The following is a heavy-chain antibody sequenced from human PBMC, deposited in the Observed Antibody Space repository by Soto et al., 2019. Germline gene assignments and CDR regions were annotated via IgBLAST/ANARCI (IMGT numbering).Heavy chain of an antibody. D-gene: IGHD2-15*01. Sequence: QVQLVQSGAEVKKPGASVKVSCKASGYTFNSYGVTWVRQAPGQGPEWMGWISANNGDTNYAQKFQGRVTMTTDTSTSTAYMELRRLRYDDTAVYYCAKDTGIDCSGDSCYLGVGDFHCWGQGTLVTVAS. CDR3: AKDTGIDCSGDSCYLGVGDFHC. V-gene: IGHV1-18*01. J-gene: IGHJ4*02. CDR2: ISANNGDT. CDR1: GYTFNSYG.